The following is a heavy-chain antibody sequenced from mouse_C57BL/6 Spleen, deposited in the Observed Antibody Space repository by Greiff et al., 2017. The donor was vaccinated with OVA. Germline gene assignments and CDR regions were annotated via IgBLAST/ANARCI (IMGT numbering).Heavy chain of an antibody. CDR3: ARETTVVSKDWYFDV. J-gene: IGHJ1*03. CDR1: GYTFTSYW. V-gene: IGHV1-53*01. CDR2: INPSNGGT. D-gene: IGHD1-1*01. Sequence: QVQLQQPGTELVKPGASVKLSCKASGYTFTSYWMPWVKQRPGQGLEWIGNINPSNGGTNYNEKFKSKATLTVDKSSSTAYMQLSSLTSEDSAVYYCARETTVVSKDWYFDVWGTGTTVTVAS.